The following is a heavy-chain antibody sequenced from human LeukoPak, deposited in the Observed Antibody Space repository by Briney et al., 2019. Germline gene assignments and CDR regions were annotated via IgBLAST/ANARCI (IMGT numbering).Heavy chain of an antibody. CDR1: GGSFSGYY. D-gene: IGHD5-18*01. V-gene: IGHV4-34*01. CDR2: INHSGST. CDR3: ARKGRQLWLSFDY. J-gene: IGHJ4*02. Sequence: PSETLCLTCAVYGGSFSGYYWSWIRQPPGKGLEWIGEINHSGSTNYNPSLKSRVTISVDTSKNQFSLKLSSVTAADTAVYYCARKGRQLWLSFDYWGQGTLVTVSS.